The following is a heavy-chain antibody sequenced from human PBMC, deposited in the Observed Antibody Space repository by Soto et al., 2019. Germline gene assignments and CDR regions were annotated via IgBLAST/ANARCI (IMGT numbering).Heavy chain of an antibody. CDR3: ARVEYYGSGSRYFDD. CDR2: IFSGGTT. Sequence: GGSLRLSCAASGFTVSSDYMSWARQAPGKGLEWVSVIFSGGTTYYADSVKGRFTISRDNSKNTLYLQMNSLRVDDTAVYYCARVEYYGSGSRYFDDWGQGTLVTVSS. V-gene: IGHV3-53*01. CDR1: GFTVSSDY. J-gene: IGHJ4*02. D-gene: IGHD3-10*01.